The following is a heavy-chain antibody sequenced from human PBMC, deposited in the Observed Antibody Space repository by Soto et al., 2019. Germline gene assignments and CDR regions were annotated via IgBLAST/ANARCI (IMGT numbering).Heavy chain of an antibody. V-gene: IGHV1-3*01. J-gene: IGHJ5*02. Sequence: ASVKVSCKASGYTFTSYAMHWVRQAPGQRLEWMGWINAGNGNTKYSQKFQGRVTITRDTSASTAYMELSSLRSEDTAVYYCARDRLDCSGGSCYYGNWFDPWGQGTLVTVSS. CDR3: ARDRLDCSGGSCYYGNWFDP. CDR1: GYTFTSYA. CDR2: INAGNGNT. D-gene: IGHD2-15*01.